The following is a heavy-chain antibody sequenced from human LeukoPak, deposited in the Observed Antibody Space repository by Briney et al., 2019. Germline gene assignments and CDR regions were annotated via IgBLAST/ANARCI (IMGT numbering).Heavy chain of an antibody. Sequence: GGSLRLSCAASGFTFSSYEMNWVRQAPGKGLEWVSYISSSGSTIYYADSVKGRFTISGDNAKNSLYLQMNSLRAEDTAVYYCARGEQQLFPFDYWGQGTLVTVSS. D-gene: IGHD6-13*01. J-gene: IGHJ4*02. CDR3: ARGEQQLFPFDY. V-gene: IGHV3-48*03. CDR1: GFTFSSYE. CDR2: ISSSGSTI.